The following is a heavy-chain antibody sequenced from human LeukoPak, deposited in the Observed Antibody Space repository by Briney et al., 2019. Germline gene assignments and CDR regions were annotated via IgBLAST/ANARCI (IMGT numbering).Heavy chain of an antibody. CDR3: AELGITMIGGV. J-gene: IGHJ6*04. V-gene: IGHV3-48*04. D-gene: IGHD3-10*02. CDR1: GFTFSSYG. Sequence: GGSLRLSCAASGFTFSSYGMHWVRQAPGKGLEWVSYISSSGSTIYYADSAKGRFTISRDNAKNSLYLQMNSLRAEDTAVYYCAELGITMIGGVWGKGTTVTISS. CDR2: ISSSGSTI.